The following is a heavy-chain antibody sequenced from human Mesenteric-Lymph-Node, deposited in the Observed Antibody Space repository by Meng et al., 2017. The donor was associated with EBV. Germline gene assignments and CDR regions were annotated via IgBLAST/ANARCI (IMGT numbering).Heavy chain of an antibody. Sequence: QVQLQESGPGLLQPSPXLSLTCVVSGGSISSGGYYWSWIRQPPGKGVEWLGHIYYSGNTHYNPSLKSRLTISVDTSKNQFSLSLTFVTAADTAVYYCARVSTSRFDYWGQGPLVTVSS. CDR3: ARVSTSRFDY. CDR2: IYYSGNT. CDR1: GGSISSGGYY. J-gene: IGHJ4*02. V-gene: IGHV4-30-4*01. D-gene: IGHD2-2*01.